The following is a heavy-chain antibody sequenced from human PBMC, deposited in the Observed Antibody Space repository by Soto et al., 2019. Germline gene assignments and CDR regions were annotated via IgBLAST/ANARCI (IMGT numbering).Heavy chain of an antibody. CDR3: ARPYGADTAMNFDY. Sequence: VEALKISCKRSVYSVTSYRIGCVHQMPEKGLEWMGIIYPGDSDTRYSPSFQRQVTDSAAKSISTAFLQWSSLKASATALYFCARPYGADTAMNFDYLGQGTLVAASS. V-gene: IGHV5-51*07. CDR1: VYSVTSYR. D-gene: IGHD5-18*01. J-gene: IGHJ4*02. CDR2: IYPGDSDT.